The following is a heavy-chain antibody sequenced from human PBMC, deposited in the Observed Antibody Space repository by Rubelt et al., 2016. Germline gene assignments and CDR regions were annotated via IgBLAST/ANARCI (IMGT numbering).Heavy chain of an antibody. CDR3: AKATWES. CDR2: IKPDGSQK. CDR1: GFTLSSIH. Sequence: EVQLVESGGGLVQPGGSLRLSCAASGFTLSSIHVSWVRQAPGKGLEWVANIKPDGSQKDCVDSVKGRFTISRDNTKNSLYLQMNSLRAEDTAVYYCAKATWESWGQGTLVTVSS. V-gene: IGHV3-7*01. J-gene: IGHJ4*02. D-gene: IGHD1-26*01.